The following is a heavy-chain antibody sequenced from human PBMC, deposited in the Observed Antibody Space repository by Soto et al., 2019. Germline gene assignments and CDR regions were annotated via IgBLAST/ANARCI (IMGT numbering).Heavy chain of an antibody. CDR1: GFTFSSYG. CDR2: IWYDGSNK. CDR3: ARGYLVYAIDY. D-gene: IGHD2-8*01. V-gene: IGHV3-33*01. J-gene: IGHJ4*02. Sequence: GGSLRLSCAASGFTFSSYGMHWVRQAPGKGLEWVAVIWYDGSNKYYADSVKGRFTISRDNSKNTLYLQMNSLRAEDTAVYYCARGYLVYAIDYWGQGTLVTVSS.